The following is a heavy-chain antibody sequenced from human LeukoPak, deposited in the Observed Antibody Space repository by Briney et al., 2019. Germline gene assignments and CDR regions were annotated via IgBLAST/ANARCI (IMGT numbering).Heavy chain of an antibody. J-gene: IGHJ4*02. CDR1: GFTVSPNY. CDR2: IYSGGGT. V-gene: IGHV3-66*01. Sequence: GGSLRLSCAASGFTVSPNYMSWVRQAPGKGLEWVSLIYSGGGTYYADSVKGRFTISRDNSRNTLSLQMNSLRVDDTAVYYCARGFRSVTTWGYFDYWGQGALVTVSS. D-gene: IGHD4-17*01. CDR3: ARGFRSVTTWGYFDY.